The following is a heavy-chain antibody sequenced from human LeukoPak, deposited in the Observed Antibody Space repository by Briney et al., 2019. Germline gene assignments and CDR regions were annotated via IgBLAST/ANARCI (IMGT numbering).Heavy chain of an antibody. Sequence: PGGSLRLSCAASGFTFSSYGMSWVRQAPGKGLEWVSAISGSGGSTYYADSVKDRFTISRDNSKSTLYLQMNSLRAEDTAVYYCAKAKSSGWYYFDYWGQGTLVTVSS. V-gene: IGHV3-23*01. D-gene: IGHD6-19*01. CDR1: GFTFSSYG. CDR3: AKAKSSGWYYFDY. CDR2: ISGSGGST. J-gene: IGHJ4*02.